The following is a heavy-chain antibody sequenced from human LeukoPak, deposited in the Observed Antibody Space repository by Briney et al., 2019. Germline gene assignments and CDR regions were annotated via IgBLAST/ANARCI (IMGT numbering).Heavy chain of an antibody. CDR3: ARAPGELQGYYYGMDV. CDR2: ISGSGGST. J-gene: IGHJ6*02. V-gene: IGHV3-23*01. Sequence: GGSLRLSCAASGFTFSTYAMSWVRQAPGKGLEWVSTISGSGGSTYYADSVKGRFTISRHNSKNTLYLQMNSLRAEDTAVYYCARAPGELQGYYYGMDVWGQGTTVTVSS. CDR1: GFTFSTYA. D-gene: IGHD3-10*01.